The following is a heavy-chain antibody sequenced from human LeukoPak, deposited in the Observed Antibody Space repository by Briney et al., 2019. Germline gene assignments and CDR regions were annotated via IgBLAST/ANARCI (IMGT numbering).Heavy chain of an antibody. D-gene: IGHD3-3*01. CDR2: IKQDGSEK. J-gene: IGHJ6*03. CDR1: GLTFSNYW. Sequence: GGSLRLSCAASGLTFSNYWMTWVRQAPGKGLEWVADIKQDGSEKLYVNSVRGRVTISRDNAKMSLFLQMNSLRAEDTAVYYCARDNGVVHGVYYMDVWGKGTTVTVS. CDR3: ARDNGVVHGVYYMDV. V-gene: IGHV3-7*01.